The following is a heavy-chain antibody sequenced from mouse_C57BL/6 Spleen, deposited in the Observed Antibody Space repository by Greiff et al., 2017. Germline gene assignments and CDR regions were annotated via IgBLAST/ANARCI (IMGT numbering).Heavy chain of an antibody. V-gene: IGHV3-1*01. Sequence: VQLKESGPGMVKPSQSLSLTCTVTGYSITSGYDWHWIRHFPGNKLEWMGYISYSGSTNYNPSLKSRISITHDTSKNHFFLKLNSVTTEDTATYYCARGGYYYGSRDWYFDVWGTGTTVTVSS. D-gene: IGHD1-1*01. CDR1: GYSITSGYD. CDR3: ARGGYYYGSRDWYFDV. J-gene: IGHJ1*03. CDR2: ISYSGST.